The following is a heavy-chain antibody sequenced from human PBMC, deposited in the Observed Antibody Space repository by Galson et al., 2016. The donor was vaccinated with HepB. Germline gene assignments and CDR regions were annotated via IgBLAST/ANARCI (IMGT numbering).Heavy chain of an antibody. D-gene: IGHD6-19*01. Sequence: QSGAEVKQPGESLKISCKGYGYSFSSYWIGWVRQMPGKGLEWMGIIYPGDSDTRYSPSFQGQVTISADNSISTAYLQWSSLKASDTAMYYCARPGASSGYYGGGNSDDAFDIWGQGTMVTGSS. V-gene: IGHV5-51*01. J-gene: IGHJ3*02. CDR1: GYSFSSYW. CDR3: ARPGASSGYYGGGNSDDAFDI. CDR2: IYPGDSDT.